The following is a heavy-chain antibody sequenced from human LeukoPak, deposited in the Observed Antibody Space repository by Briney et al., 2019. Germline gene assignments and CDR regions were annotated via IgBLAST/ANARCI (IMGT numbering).Heavy chain of an antibody. D-gene: IGHD6-13*01. Sequence: GGSLRLSCAASGFTLSSYWMSWVRPAPGKGREWVAYIKQDGSEKYYVYSVKGRYTISRDNTKNSLYLQMNSLRAEDTAVYSCARTAAAGSWAWYYYYYMDVWGRGTTVTVSS. CDR2: IKQDGSEK. CDR3: ARTAAAGSWAWYYYYYMDV. CDR1: GFTLSSYW. V-gene: IGHV3-7*01. J-gene: IGHJ6*03.